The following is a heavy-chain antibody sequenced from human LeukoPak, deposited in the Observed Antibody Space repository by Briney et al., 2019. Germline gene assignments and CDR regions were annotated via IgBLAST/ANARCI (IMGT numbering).Heavy chain of an antibody. CDR2: ISYDESKK. CDR3: VKGPSPFDY. V-gene: IGHV3-30*18. J-gene: IGHJ4*02. Sequence: GRSLTLSCAASGFTFSVYGMHGVRHAPGKGLEWVADISYDESKKYYADSVKGRFTISRDSSSNTLYLQMNSLRDEDTAVYFCVKGPSPFDYWGQGTLVTVSS. CDR1: GFTFSVYG.